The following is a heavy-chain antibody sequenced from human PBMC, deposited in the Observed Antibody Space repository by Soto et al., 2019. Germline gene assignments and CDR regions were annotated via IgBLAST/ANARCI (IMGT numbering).Heavy chain of an antibody. Sequence: GGSLRLSCAASGFTFSSYAMSWVRQAPGKGLEWVSAISGSGGSTYYADSVKGRFTISRDNSKNTLYLQMNSLRAEDTAVYYCAKTVRSGWYYYYGMDVWGQGTTVTVSS. CDR1: GFTFSSYA. V-gene: IGHV3-23*01. D-gene: IGHD3-10*01. CDR2: ISGSGGST. J-gene: IGHJ6*02. CDR3: AKTVRSGWYYYYGMDV.